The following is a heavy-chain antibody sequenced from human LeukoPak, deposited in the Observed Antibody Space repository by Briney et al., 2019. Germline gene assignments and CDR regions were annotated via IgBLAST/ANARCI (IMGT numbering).Heavy chain of an antibody. V-gene: IGHV4-34*01. CDR2: INHSGST. D-gene: IGHD1-1*01. J-gene: IGHJ4*02. CDR3: ARGSADGNFDY. CDR1: GGSFSGYY. Sequence: PSETLSLTCAVYGGSFSGYYWSWIRQPPGKGLEWIGEINHSGSTNYNPSLKSRVTISVDTSKNQFSLKLSSVTAADTAVYYCARGSADGNFDYWGQGTLVTVSS.